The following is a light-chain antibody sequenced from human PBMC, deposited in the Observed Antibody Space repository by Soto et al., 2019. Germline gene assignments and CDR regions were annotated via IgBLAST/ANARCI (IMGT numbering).Light chain of an antibody. Sequence: DFEMTQSPSSLSASVGDRVIITCRASQEINNYLAWYQQKPGRAPNLLIYAASTLQSGVPSRFSGSGSGTDFTLTISSLQPEDVATYYCQIYTTAPWAFGQGTKVEIK. CDR3: QIYTTAPWA. V-gene: IGKV1-27*01. CDR1: QEINNY. J-gene: IGKJ1*01. CDR2: AAS.